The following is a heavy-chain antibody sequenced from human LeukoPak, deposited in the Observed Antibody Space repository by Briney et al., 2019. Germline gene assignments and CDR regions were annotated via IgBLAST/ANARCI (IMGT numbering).Heavy chain of an antibody. CDR3: AREPPLISGWQIDY. Sequence: GGSLRLSCAASGFTFSSFAMSWVRQAPGKGLEWVSRISASGGTTYYPDSVKGRFTISRDNSKSTLYLEMNSLRAEDTAVYYCAREPPLISGWQIDYWGQGTLVTVSS. J-gene: IGHJ4*02. V-gene: IGHV3-23*01. CDR1: GFTFSSFA. CDR2: ISASGGTT. D-gene: IGHD6-19*01.